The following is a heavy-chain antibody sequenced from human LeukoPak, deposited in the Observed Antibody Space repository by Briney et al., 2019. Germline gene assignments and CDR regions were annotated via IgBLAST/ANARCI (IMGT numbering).Heavy chain of an antibody. V-gene: IGHV4-38-2*01. J-gene: IGHJ5*02. Sequence: SETLSLTCAVSGYSITSGYFWASIRQPPGKGREWIGDIYHSGSTAYNPCLKSPVTTSVDTAKNCFSVQLTSETAAGRYVDDCARGPEGMSANSFDPWGQGTLVTVSS. CDR3: ARGPEGMSANSFDP. D-gene: IGHD6-13*01. CDR2: IYHSGST. CDR1: GYSITSGYF.